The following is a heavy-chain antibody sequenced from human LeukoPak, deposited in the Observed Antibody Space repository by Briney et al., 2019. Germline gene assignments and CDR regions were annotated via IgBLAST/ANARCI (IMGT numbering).Heavy chain of an antibody. J-gene: IGHJ4*02. CDR1: GYTFTGYY. Sequence: ASVKVSCKASGYTFTGYYIHWIRQVPGQGLEWMGWIKPNGGDTNYAQSFQGRVTMTRDTSINTAYMELSRLKSDDTAMYYCARDRTTVTIFDSWGQGTLVTVSS. D-gene: IGHD4-17*01. CDR2: IKPNGGDT. V-gene: IGHV1-2*02. CDR3: ARDRTTVTIFDS.